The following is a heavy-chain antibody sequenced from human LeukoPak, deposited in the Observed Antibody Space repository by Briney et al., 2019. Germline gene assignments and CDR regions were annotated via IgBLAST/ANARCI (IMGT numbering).Heavy chain of an antibody. CDR2: ISAYNGNT. CDR3: ARVETWYDILTGYYARGWFDP. CDR1: GYTFTSYG. D-gene: IGHD3-9*01. Sequence: GASVKVSCKASGYTFTSYGISWVRQAPGQGLEWMGWISAYNGNTNYAQKLQGRVTMTTDTSTSTAYMELRSLRSDDTAVYYCARVETWYDILTGYYARGWFDPWGQGTLVTVS. J-gene: IGHJ5*02. V-gene: IGHV1-18*01.